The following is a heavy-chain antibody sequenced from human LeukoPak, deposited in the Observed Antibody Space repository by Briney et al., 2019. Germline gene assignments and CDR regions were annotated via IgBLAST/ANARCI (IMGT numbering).Heavy chain of an antibody. V-gene: IGHV1-46*01. CDR2: INPSGGST. CDR1: GYTFTSYY. D-gene: IGHD1-26*01. CDR3: ARGGEVYSGSYSNWFDP. J-gene: IGHJ5*02. Sequence: ASVKVSCKASGYTFTSYYMHRVRQAPGQGLEWMGIINPSGGSTSYAQKFQGRVTMTRDTSTSTVYMELSSLRSEDTAVYYCARGGEVYSGSYSNWFDPWGQGTLVTVSS.